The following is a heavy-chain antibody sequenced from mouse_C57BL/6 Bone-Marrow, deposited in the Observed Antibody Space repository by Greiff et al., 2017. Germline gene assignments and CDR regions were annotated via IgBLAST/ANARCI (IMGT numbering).Heavy chain of an antibody. CDR3: AREEDYGSSYLDY. V-gene: IGHV1-55*01. Sequence: QVQLQQSGAELVKPGASVKMSCTASGYTFTSYWITWVKQRPGQGLEWIGEIDPGSGSTNYNAKFKGKATMTVDTSSSTAYMQLSSLTSEDSAVYYWAREEDYGSSYLDYWGQGTTLTVSS. CDR2: IDPGSGST. J-gene: IGHJ2*01. D-gene: IGHD1-1*01. CDR1: GYTFTSYW.